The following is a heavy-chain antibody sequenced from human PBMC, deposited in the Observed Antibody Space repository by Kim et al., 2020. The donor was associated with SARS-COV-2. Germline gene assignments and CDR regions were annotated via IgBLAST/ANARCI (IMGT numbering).Heavy chain of an antibody. CDR2: INHSGGT. Sequence: SETLSLTCAVYGGSFSGYYWSWIRQPPGKGLEWIGEINHSGGTNYNPSFMSRVNISEDTSKNQFYLKLSSVTAADMAVYYCARAKQQLVPLGYYYYLAG. CDR1: GGSFSGYY. J-gene: IGHJ6*03. V-gene: IGHV4-34*01. CDR3: ARAKQQLVPLGYYYYLAG. D-gene: IGHD6-13*01.